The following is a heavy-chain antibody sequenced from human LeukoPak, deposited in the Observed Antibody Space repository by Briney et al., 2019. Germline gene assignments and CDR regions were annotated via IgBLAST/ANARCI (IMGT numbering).Heavy chain of an antibody. CDR3: AGNYGPYYFDY. CDR1: GFTFSSYW. Sequence: PGGSLRLSCAASGFTFSSYWMSWVRQAPGKGLEWVAVIWYDGSNKYYAESVKGRFTISRDNSKNTLYLQMNSLRAEDTAVYYCAGNYGPYYFDYWGQGTLVTVSS. D-gene: IGHD3-10*01. CDR2: IWYDGSNK. V-gene: IGHV3-33*08. J-gene: IGHJ4*02.